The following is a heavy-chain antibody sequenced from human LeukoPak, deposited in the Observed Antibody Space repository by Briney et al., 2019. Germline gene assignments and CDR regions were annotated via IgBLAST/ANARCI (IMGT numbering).Heavy chain of an antibody. CDR3: ARSQGIAVAGTDFDY. D-gene: IGHD6-19*01. Sequence: ASVKVSCKASGYTFTSYYMHWVRQAPGQGLEWMGIINPSGGSTSYAQKFQGRVTMTRDTSTSTVYMELSSLGSEDTAVYYCARSQGIAVAGTDFDYWGQGTLVTVSS. CDR1: GYTFTSYY. J-gene: IGHJ4*02. V-gene: IGHV1-46*01. CDR2: INPSGGST.